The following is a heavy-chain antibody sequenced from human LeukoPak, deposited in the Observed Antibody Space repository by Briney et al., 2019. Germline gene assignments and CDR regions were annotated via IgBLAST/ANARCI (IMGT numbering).Heavy chain of an antibody. J-gene: IGHJ4*02. CDR1: GFSFGNTW. Sequence: PGGSLRLSCAASGFSFGNTWMTWIRQAPGMAPEWVAIINEHETAKWDVESVRGRFTVSRDNAKNTLYLQMNSLRVEDTAVYYCARGSGRQSLEDKFWGQGNMVTVSP. V-gene: IGHV3-7*01. CDR3: ARGSGRQSLEDKF. D-gene: IGHD1-1*01. CDR2: INEHETAK.